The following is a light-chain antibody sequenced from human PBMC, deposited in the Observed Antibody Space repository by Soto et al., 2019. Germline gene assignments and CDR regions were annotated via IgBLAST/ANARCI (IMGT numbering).Light chain of an antibody. CDR2: GAS. V-gene: IGKV3-20*01. CDR1: HSVSSNY. J-gene: IGKJ2*01. Sequence: EIVLTQSPGTLSLSPGERATLSCRASHSVSSNYLAWYQHKPGQAPRLLIYGASSRASGIPDRFSGSGSGTDFTLTISRLEPEDVAVYSCQQCGSSPYSFGQGTKLEIK. CDR3: QQCGSSPYS.